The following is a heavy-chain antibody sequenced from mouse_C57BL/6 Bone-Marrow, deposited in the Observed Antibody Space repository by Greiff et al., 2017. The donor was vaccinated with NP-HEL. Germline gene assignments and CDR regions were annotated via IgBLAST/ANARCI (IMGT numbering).Heavy chain of an antibody. CDR2: IYIGNGYT. J-gene: IGHJ1*03. D-gene: IGHD1-2*01. CDR3: ARPARWDWYIDF. V-gene: IGHV1-58*01. CDR1: GYTFTSYG. Sequence: VQLKQSGAELVRPGSSVKMSCKTSGYTFTSYGINWVKQRPGQGLEWIGYIYIGNGYTDYNEKFKGKATLTSDTSSSTAYMQLSSLTSEDSAISICARPARWDWYIDFWGTGTSVTVSS.